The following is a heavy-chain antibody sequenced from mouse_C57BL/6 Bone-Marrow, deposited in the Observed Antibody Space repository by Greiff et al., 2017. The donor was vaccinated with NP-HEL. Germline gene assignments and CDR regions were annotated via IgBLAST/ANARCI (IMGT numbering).Heavy chain of an antibody. Sequence: EVQLQQSGPELVKPGASVKIPCKASGYTFTDYNMDWVKQSHGKSLEWIGDINPNNGGTIYNQKFKGKATLTVDKSSSTAYMELRSLTSEDTAVYYCARGWLLPYYYAMDYWGQGTSVTVSS. J-gene: IGHJ4*01. V-gene: IGHV1-18*01. D-gene: IGHD2-3*01. CDR3: ARGWLLPYYYAMDY. CDR2: INPNNGGT. CDR1: GYTFTDYN.